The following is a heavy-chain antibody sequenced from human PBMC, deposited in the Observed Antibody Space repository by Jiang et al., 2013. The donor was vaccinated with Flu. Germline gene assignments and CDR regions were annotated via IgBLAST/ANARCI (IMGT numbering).Heavy chain of an antibody. V-gene: IGHV7-4-1*01. D-gene: IGHD2-15*01. CDR2: INTNTGNP. Sequence: QSGSELKKPGASVRVSCKASGYTFTSYAMNWVRQAPGQGLEWMGWINTNTGNPTYAQGFTGRFVFSLDTSVSTAYLQICSLKAEDTAVYYCASSQPPYCSGGSCYRVDAFDIWGQGT. CDR3: ASSQPPYCSGGSCYRVDAFDI. J-gene: IGHJ3*02. CDR1: GYTFTSYA.